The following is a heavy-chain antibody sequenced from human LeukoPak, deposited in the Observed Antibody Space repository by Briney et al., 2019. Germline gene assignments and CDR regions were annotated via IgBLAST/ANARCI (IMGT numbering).Heavy chain of an antibody. Sequence: GGSLRLSCAASGFTFSSYAMNWVRQAPGKGLEWVSYISSSGTSIYYADSVKGRFTISRDNAKNSLYLQMNSLRADDTAVYYCARRYCSSTSCLIDYWGQGTLVTVSS. CDR3: ARRYCSSTSCLIDY. D-gene: IGHD2-2*01. J-gene: IGHJ4*02. CDR2: ISSSGTSI. CDR1: GFTFSSYA. V-gene: IGHV3-48*03.